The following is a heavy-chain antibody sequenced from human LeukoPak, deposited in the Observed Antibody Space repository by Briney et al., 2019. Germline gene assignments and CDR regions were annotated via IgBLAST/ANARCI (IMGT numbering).Heavy chain of an antibody. V-gene: IGHV3-7*01. Sequence: PGGSLRLSCAASGFTFSSYWMSWVRQAPGKGLEWVAHIKQDGSEKYYVDSVKGRFTISRDNAKNSLYLQMNSLRAEDTAVYYCARDKLPYYYYGMDVWGQGTTVTVSS. CDR2: IKQDGSEK. J-gene: IGHJ6*02. CDR3: ARDKLPYYYYGMDV. CDR1: GFTFSSYW. D-gene: IGHD6-6*01.